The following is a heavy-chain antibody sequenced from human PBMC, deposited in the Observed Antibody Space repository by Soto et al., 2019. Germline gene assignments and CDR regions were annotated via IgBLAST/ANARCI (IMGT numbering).Heavy chain of an antibody. D-gene: IGHD6-13*01. CDR1: GFTFSSYG. V-gene: IGHV3-33*01. J-gene: IGHJ4*02. CDR3: ARQYSSSWYYFDY. CDR2: IWYDGSNK. Sequence: GGSLRLSCAASGFTFSSYGMHWVRQAPGKGLEWVAVIWYDGSNKYYADSVKGRFTISRDNSKNTLYLQMNSLRAEDTAVYYCARQYSSSWYYFDYWGQGTLVTVSS.